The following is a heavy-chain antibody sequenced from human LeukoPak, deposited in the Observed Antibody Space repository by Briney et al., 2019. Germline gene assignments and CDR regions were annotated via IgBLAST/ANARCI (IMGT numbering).Heavy chain of an antibody. CDR1: GGPISSSSHY. CDR2: IYYSGST. Sequence: SETLSLPCTVSGGPISSSSHYWRWIRPPPGKGLEWIGSIYYSGSTYYNPSLKSRVTISVDTSKNQFSLKLSSVTAADTAVYYCARNDYWGQGTLVTVSS. V-gene: IGHV4-39*01. J-gene: IGHJ4*02. CDR3: ARNDY.